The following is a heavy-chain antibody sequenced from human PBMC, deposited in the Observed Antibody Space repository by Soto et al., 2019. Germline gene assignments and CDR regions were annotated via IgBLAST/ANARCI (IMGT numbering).Heavy chain of an antibody. D-gene: IGHD2-21*01. V-gene: IGHV3-23*01. Sequence: GGALRLSCAASGFTISTYAMTWVRQAPGKGLECVSGVTGSGSQIYYADSVKGRFTISKDNSKNTLYLQMSSLREEDTALYYCAKDAVYRDGLWLMDSWGQGTLVTVSS. CDR1: GFTISTYA. J-gene: IGHJ5*02. CDR3: AKDAVYRDGLWLMDS. CDR2: VTGSGSQI.